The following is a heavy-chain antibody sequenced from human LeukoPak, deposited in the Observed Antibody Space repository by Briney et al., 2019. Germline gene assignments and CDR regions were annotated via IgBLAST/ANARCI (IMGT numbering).Heavy chain of an antibody. CDR2: IHYSGIT. CDR1: GGSISSSTY. V-gene: IGHV4-39*01. Sequence: SETLSLTCTVSGGSISSSTYWDWIRQPPGKGLGWIGTIHYSGITYYNPSLKSRVTISVDTSKNQFSLKLSSVTAADTAVYYCARPAPGKKYGMDVWGQGTTVTVSS. CDR3: ARPAPGKKYGMDV. J-gene: IGHJ6*02.